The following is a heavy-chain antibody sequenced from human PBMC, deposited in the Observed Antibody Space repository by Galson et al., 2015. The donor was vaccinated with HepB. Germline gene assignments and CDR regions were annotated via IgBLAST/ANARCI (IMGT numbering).Heavy chain of an antibody. V-gene: IGHV3-74*03. CDR1: GFTFNNYK. Sequence: SLRLSCAATSGFTFNNYKIHWVRHVPGKGLVWVAYIDSDERGAKYADSVKGRLTISRDNSRNTVFLQMNTLRPEDTAHYYCARDGRYYGTDLGAHHWGQGTLVVVSS. CDR3: ARDGRYYGTDLGAHH. D-gene: IGHD3-10*01. CDR2: IDSDERGA. J-gene: IGHJ1*01.